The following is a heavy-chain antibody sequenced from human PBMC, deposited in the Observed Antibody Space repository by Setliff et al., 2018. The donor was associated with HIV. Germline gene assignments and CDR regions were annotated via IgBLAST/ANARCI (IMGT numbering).Heavy chain of an antibody. CDR3: ARSKTFYDFWGGYYTHGAFKI. Sequence: PSETLSLTCSVSGGCIDRSNYYWGWIRQSPGKGLEWIGNIHYSGSTYYNPSLKSRVTISVDTCRNQFYLDLRSVTAADTAVYYYARSKTFYDFWGGYYTHGAFKIWGLGTMVTVSS. V-gene: IGHV4-39*01. D-gene: IGHD3-3*01. J-gene: IGHJ3*02. CDR2: IHYSGST. CDR1: GGCIDRSNYY.